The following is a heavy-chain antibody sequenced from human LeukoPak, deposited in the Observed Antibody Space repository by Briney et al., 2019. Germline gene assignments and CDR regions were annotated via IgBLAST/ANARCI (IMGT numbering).Heavy chain of an antibody. J-gene: IGHJ4*02. Sequence: ASVKVSCKASGFTFTSSAVQWVRQARGQRLEWIGWIVVGSGNTNYAQKFQERVTIIRDMSTSTAYMELSSLRSKDTAVYYCAADVSNPRGASGYWGQGTLVTVSS. CDR2: IVVGSGNT. CDR1: GFTFTSSA. D-gene: IGHD4-11*01. V-gene: IGHV1-58*01. CDR3: AADVSNPRGASGY.